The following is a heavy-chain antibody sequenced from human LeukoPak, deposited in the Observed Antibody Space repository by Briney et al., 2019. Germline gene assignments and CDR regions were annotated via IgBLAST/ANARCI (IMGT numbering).Heavy chain of an antibody. CDR2: INHSGSA. CDR3: ARGGGYSSSWSY. D-gene: IGHD6-13*01. V-gene: IGHV4-34*01. Sequence: SETLSLTCAVYGGSFSGYYWSWIRQPPGKGLQWIGEINHSGSANYNPSLKSRVTISVDTSKNQFSLKLSSVTAADTAVYYCARGGGYSSSWSYWGQGTLVTVSS. J-gene: IGHJ4*02. CDR1: GGSFSGYY.